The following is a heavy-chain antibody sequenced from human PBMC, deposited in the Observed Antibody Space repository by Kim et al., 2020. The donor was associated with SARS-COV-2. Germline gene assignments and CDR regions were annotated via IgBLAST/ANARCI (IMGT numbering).Heavy chain of an antibody. J-gene: IGHJ4*02. CDR1: GFTFSGFW. Sequence: GWSLRLSCEASGFTFSGFWMDWVRQAPGKGLLWVSRVNTDGSDTAYADSVKGRFTVSRDNAKNTLYLQMNRLRADDTAVYYCTRAKVATNAFDSWGQGILVTVSS. CDR3: TRAKVATNAFDS. V-gene: IGHV3-74*03. CDR2: VNTDGSDT. D-gene: IGHD1-1*01.